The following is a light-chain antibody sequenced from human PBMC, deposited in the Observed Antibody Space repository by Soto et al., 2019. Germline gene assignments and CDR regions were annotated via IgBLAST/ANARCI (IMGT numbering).Light chain of an antibody. Sequence: QSALTQPPSASGSPGQSVTISCTGTSSDVGGYNYVSWYQQHPGKAPKLMIYEVSKRPSGVPDRFSGSKSGNTASLTVSGLQDEEEADYYCSSYSGSNNFVVFGGGTKLTVL. CDR2: EVS. J-gene: IGLJ2*01. V-gene: IGLV2-8*01. CDR3: SSYSGSNNFVV. CDR1: SSDVGGYNY.